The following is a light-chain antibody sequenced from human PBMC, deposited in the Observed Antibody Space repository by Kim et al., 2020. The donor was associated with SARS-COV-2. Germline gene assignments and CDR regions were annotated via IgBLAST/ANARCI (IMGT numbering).Light chain of an antibody. CDR1: QSVSSSY. V-gene: IGKV3-20*01. J-gene: IGKJ2*01. Sequence: EIVLTQSPGTLSLSPGERATLSCRASQSVSSSYLAWYQQNPGQAPRLLIYGASSRATGIPDRFSGRGSGTDFTLTISRLEPEDFAVYYCQQYGGSPRYTFGQGTKLEI. CDR2: GAS. CDR3: QQYGGSPRYT.